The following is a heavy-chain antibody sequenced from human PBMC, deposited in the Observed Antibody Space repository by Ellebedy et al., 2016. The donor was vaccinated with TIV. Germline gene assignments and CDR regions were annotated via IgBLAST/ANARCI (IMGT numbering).Heavy chain of an antibody. J-gene: IGHJ4*02. CDR1: GYTFTNYY. Sequence: AASVKVSCKASGYTFTNYYIHWVRQAPGQGLEWMGIINPSVSSTSYAQKFQDRVIITWDTSTSTVYLELSSLRSEDTAIYYCARHRDTAHSFWGQGTLVTVSS. D-gene: IGHD5-18*01. V-gene: IGHV1-46*01. CDR2: INPSVSST. CDR3: ARHRDTAHSF.